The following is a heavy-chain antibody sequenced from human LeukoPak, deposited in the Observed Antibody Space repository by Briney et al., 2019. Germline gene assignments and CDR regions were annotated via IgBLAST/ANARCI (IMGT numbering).Heavy chain of an antibody. J-gene: IGHJ5*02. CDR3: ARDQMEYSSSNWFDP. D-gene: IGHD6-6*01. CDR2: IYYSGST. V-gene: IGHV4-31*03. Sequence: PSQTLSLTCTVSGGSISSGGYYWSWIRQHPGKGLEWIGYIYYSGSTYYNPSLKSRVTISVDTSKNQFSLKLSSATAADTAVYYCARDQMEYSSSNWFDPWGQGTLVTVSS. CDR1: GGSISSGGYY.